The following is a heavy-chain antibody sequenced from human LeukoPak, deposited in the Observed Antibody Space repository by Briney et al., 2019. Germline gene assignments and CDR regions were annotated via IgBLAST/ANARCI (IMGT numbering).Heavy chain of an antibody. CDR3: ARMYYYDSSGSHINWFDP. Sequence: ASVKVSCKASVYTFTSYDINWVRQATGQGLEWMGWMNPNSGNTGYAQNFQGRVTITRNTSISTAYMELSSLRSEDTAIYYCARMYYYDSSGSHINWFDPWGQGTLVTVSS. V-gene: IGHV1-8*03. CDR2: MNPNSGNT. J-gene: IGHJ5*02. D-gene: IGHD3-22*01. CDR1: VYTFTSYD.